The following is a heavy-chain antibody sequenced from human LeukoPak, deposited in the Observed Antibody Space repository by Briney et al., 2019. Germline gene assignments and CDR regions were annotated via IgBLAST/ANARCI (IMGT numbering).Heavy chain of an antibody. CDR2: IWYDGSNK. J-gene: IGHJ5*02. Sequence: GGSLRLSCAASGFTFSSYGMHWVRQAPGKGLEWVAVIWYDGSNKYYADSVKGRFTIYRDNSKNTLYLQMNSLRAEDTAVYYCARDVIPMVRGVSYWFVPWGQGTLVIVSS. CDR3: ARDVIPMVRGVSYWFVP. CDR1: GFTFSSYG. D-gene: IGHD3-10*01. V-gene: IGHV3-33*01.